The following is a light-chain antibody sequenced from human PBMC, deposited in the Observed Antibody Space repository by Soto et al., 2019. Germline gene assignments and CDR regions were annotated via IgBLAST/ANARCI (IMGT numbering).Light chain of an antibody. V-gene: IGKV3-11*01. CDR1: QTISTF. J-gene: IGKJ4*01. Sequence: EIVLTQSPATLSLAPGEGATRSCRASQTISTFLGWYQQKPGQAPRLLFYDASNRATGVPARFSVSGSGTDFTLTISSLQPEDFAVYYCQQRSNWPRLTFGGGTKVDI. CDR3: QQRSNWPRLT. CDR2: DAS.